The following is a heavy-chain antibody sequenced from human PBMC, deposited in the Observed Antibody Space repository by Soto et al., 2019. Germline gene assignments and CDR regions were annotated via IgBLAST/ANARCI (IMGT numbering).Heavy chain of an antibody. J-gene: IGHJ6*02. V-gene: IGHV1-2*02. CDR1: GYTFTGYY. CDR3: ARDLMQIVVVINRYYYYGMDV. CDR2: INPNSGGT. D-gene: IGHD3-22*01. Sequence: ASVKVSCKASGYTFTGYYMHWVRQAPGQGLEWMGWINPNSGGTNYAQKFQGRVTMTRDTSISTAYMELSRLRSDDTAVYYCARDLMQIVVVINRYYYYGMDVCGQGTTVTVYS.